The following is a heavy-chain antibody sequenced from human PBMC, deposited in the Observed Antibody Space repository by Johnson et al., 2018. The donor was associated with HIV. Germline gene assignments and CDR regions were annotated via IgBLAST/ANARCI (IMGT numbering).Heavy chain of an antibody. Sequence: VQLVESRGALVQSGGSLRLSCAASGFTVSSNEMSWVRQAPGKGLEWVSSFTGGNTYYADYVQGRFTISSDNAKKTLYLQMNSLRAEDTAVYYCARDILLLSSRGNAFDIWGQGTMVTVSS. CDR3: ARDILLLSSRGNAFDI. J-gene: IGHJ3*02. CDR1: GFTVSSNE. CDR2: FTGGNT. V-gene: IGHV3-38-3*01. D-gene: IGHD6-13*01.